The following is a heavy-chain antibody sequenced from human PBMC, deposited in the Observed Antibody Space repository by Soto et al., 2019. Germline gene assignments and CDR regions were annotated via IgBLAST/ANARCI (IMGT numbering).Heavy chain of an antibody. Sequence: EVQLLESGGGLVQPGGSLRLSCAASGFTFNNYAMTWVRQAPGKGLEWVSAISGGGDTTSYADSGKGRFPVSRDGSKNALYLQMSSLRAEDTALYYCAKGRGGSGSLTPRVDFWGQGTLVTVSS. CDR3: AKGRGGSGSLTPRVDF. CDR2: ISGGGDTT. J-gene: IGHJ4*02. CDR1: GFTFNNYA. D-gene: IGHD3-10*01. V-gene: IGHV3-23*01.